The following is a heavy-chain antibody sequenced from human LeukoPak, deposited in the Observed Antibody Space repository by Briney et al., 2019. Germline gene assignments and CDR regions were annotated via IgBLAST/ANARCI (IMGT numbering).Heavy chain of an antibody. CDR3: AKIRDYFDSSGYYYDY. D-gene: IGHD3-22*01. CDR2: INPNSGGT. CDR1: GYTFTGYY. J-gene: IGHJ4*02. V-gene: IGHV1-2*02. Sequence: ASVKVSCKASGYTFTGYYLHCVRQSPGQGLEWMGWINPNSGGTNYAQKFQGRVTMTRDTSISTAYMELSSLRSDDTAVYYCAKIRDYFDSSGYYYDYWGQGTLVTVSS.